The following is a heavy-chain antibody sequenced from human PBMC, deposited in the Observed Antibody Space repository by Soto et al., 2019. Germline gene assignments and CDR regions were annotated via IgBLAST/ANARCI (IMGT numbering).Heavy chain of an antibody. Sequence: PSETLSLTCTVSGGSISSGSYYWGWIRQPPGKGLEWIGSIYYSGSTYYNPSLKSRVTISVDTSKNQFSLKLSSVTAADTAVYYCASNGVVASYYMDGWGKGTTVTVSS. D-gene: IGHD3-3*01. CDR3: ASNGVVASYYMDG. CDR2: IYYSGST. CDR1: GGSISSGSYY. J-gene: IGHJ6*03. V-gene: IGHV4-39*01.